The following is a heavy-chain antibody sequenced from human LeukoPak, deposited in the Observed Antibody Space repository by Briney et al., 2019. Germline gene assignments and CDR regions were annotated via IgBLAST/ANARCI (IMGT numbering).Heavy chain of an antibody. CDR3: ARSFGWYALDV. J-gene: IGHJ4*02. V-gene: IGHV4-34*01. CDR1: GDFLDNLY. Sequence: SETLSLTCAVYGDFLDNLYWCWVRQSPGKGLEWIGEVKVGGDSKYNPSLKSRVTMAADTSRNQFSLRPTFVTAADTAIYYCARSFGWYALDVWGQGALVTVPS. CDR2: VKVGGDS. D-gene: IGHD6-19*01.